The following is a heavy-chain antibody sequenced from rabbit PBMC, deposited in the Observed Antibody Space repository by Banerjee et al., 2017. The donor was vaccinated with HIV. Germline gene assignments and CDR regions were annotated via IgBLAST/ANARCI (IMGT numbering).Heavy chain of an antibody. CDR3: AREGTGAAVYAYAYFDL. V-gene: IGHV1S45*01. Sequence: QQQLEESGGGLVKPGGSLTLTCTASGFSFSSSYWICWVRQAPGKGLEWIGCINTGNGGITYYATWAKGRFTISRTSTTVDLKMTSLTAADTATYFCAREGTGAAVYAYAYFDLWGQGTLVTVS. J-gene: IGHJ4*01. CDR1: GFSFSSSYW. D-gene: IGHD6-1*01. CDR2: INTGNGGIT.